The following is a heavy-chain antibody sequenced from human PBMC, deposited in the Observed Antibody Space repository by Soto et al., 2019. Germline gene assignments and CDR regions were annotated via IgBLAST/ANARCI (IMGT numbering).Heavy chain of an antibody. J-gene: IGHJ4*02. CDR1: GYSFMKYG. CDR3: AREASVLIPAAQPSRFDS. CDR2: ISPYSGYT. V-gene: IGHV1-18*01. D-gene: IGHD2-2*01. Sequence: GASVKVSCKGFGYSFMKYGINWVRQAPGQGLEWVGWISPYSGYTHSAQKFHGRLTLTTDTAASTAYMELRILRSADTALYYCAREASVLIPAAQPSRFDSSGQGPLVTVSS.